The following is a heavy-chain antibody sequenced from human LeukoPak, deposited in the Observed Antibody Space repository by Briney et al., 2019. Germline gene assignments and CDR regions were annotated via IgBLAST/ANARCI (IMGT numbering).Heavy chain of an antibody. V-gene: IGHV4-59*01. D-gene: IGHD2-2*02. CDR1: GGSISSYY. CDR2: IYYSGST. Sequence: SETLSLTCTVSGGSISSYYWSWIRQPPGKGLEWIGYIYYSGSTNYNPSLKSRVTISVDTSKNQFSLKLSSVTAADTAVYYCARSVVPAAIEFSWFDPWGQGTLVTVSS. CDR3: ARSVVPAAIEFSWFDP. J-gene: IGHJ5*02.